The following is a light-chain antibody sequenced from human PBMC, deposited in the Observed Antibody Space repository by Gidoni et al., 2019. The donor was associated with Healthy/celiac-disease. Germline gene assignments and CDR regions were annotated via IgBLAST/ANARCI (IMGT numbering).Light chain of an antibody. J-gene: IGKJ3*01. V-gene: IGKV3-11*01. CDR2: DAS. CDR3: QQRSNWPPFT. Sequence: EIELTQSPATLSLSPGERATLSCRASQSVSSYLAWYQQKPGQAPRLLIYDASNRATGIPARFSGSGSGTDFTLTISSLEPEDCAVYYCQQRSNWPPFTFGPGTKVDIK. CDR1: QSVSSY.